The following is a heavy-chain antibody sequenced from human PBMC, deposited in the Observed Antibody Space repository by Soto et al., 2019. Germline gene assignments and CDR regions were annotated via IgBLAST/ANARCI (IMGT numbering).Heavy chain of an antibody. D-gene: IGHD4-17*01. CDR2: ISYDGSNK. Sequence: QVQLVESGGGVVQPGRSLRLSCAASGFTFSSYGMHWVRQAPGKGLEWVAVISYDGSNKYYADSVKGRFTISRDNSKNTLYLQMDSLRAEDTAVYYCAKAHPDYATVTTDISYWGQGTLVTVSS. V-gene: IGHV3-30*18. CDR3: AKAHPDYATVTTDISY. CDR1: GFTFSSYG. J-gene: IGHJ4*02.